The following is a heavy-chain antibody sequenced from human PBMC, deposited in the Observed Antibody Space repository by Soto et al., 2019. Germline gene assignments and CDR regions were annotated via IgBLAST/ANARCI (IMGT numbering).Heavy chain of an antibody. D-gene: IGHD2-2*01. J-gene: IGHJ5*02. CDR3: ARGRSPVPAIRFDP. CDR2: IYHSGST. Sequence: SETLSLTCAVSGGSISSSNWWSWVRQPPGKGLEWIGEIYHSGSTNYNPSLKSRVTISVDKSKNKFSLKLSSVTAADTAVYYCARGRSPVPAIRFDPWGQGTLVTVSS. V-gene: IGHV4-4*02. CDR1: GGSISSSNW.